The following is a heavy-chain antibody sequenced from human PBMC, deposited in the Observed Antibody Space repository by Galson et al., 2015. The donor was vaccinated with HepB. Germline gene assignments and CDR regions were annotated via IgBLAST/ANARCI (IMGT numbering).Heavy chain of an antibody. CDR3: ARDRRAWDYYYGMDV. Sequence: SLRLSCAASGFTVSSNYMSWVRQAPGKGLEWVSVIYSGGSTYYADSVKGRFTISRDNSKNTLYLQMNSLRAEDTAVYYCARDRRAWDYYYGMDVWGQGTTVTVSS. J-gene: IGHJ6*02. CDR2: IYSGGST. D-gene: IGHD6-6*01. CDR1: GFTVSSNY. V-gene: IGHV3-53*01.